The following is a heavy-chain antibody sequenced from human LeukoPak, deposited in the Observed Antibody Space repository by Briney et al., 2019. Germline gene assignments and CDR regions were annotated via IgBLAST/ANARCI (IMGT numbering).Heavy chain of an antibody. V-gene: IGHV3-11*01. J-gene: IGHJ4*02. Sequence: NPGGSLRLSCAASGFNFGGHYMSWLRQAPGKGPEWISYIGGNGGDIAYADSVKGRFTISRDNAKNSLHLQMNRLRVEDTAVYHCVGHSGRAGGQWGQGTLIAVSS. D-gene: IGHD3-10*01. CDR1: GFNFGGHY. CDR3: VGHSGRAGGQ. CDR2: IGGNGGDI.